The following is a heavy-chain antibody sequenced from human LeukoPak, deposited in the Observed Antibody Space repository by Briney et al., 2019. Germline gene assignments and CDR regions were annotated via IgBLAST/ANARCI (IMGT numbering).Heavy chain of an antibody. CDR2: ISGDGGTT. Sequence: GGSLRLSCAASGFTFDAYAVYWVRQAPGKGLECVSLISGDGGTTYYADSVKGRFTISRDNSKNSLYLQMNSLRTEDTALYYCAKEHSSSGSVDYWGQGTLVTVSS. D-gene: IGHD1-26*01. V-gene: IGHV3-43*02. CDR3: AKEHSSSGSVDY. CDR1: GFTFDAYA. J-gene: IGHJ4*02.